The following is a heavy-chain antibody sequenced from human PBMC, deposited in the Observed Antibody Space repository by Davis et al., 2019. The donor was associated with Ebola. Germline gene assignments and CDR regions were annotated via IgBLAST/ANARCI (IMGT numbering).Heavy chain of an antibody. D-gene: IGHD6-13*01. J-gene: IGHJ4*02. V-gene: IGHV3-30*04. Sequence: GESLKISCAASGFTFSSYAMHWVRQAPGKGLEWVAVISYDGSNKYYADSVKGRFTISRDNSKNTLYLQMNSLRAEDTAVYYCAIAETAAGTLPVDWWGQGTLVTVSS. CDR1: GFTFSSYA. CDR2: ISYDGSNK. CDR3: AIAETAAGTLPVDW.